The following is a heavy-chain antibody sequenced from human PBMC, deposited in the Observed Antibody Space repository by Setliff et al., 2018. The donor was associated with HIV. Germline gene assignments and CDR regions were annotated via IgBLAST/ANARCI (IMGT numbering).Heavy chain of an antibody. D-gene: IGHD3-10*01. V-gene: IGHV4-4*09. CDR2: IYTGGST. CDR3: ARFISGKKGVDI. J-gene: IGHJ3*02. Sequence: PSETLSLTCTVSGGSISTFYWSWIRQPPGKGLEWIGYIYTGGSTNYNPSLKRRVTVSVDTSKNQFSLRLRSVTAADTAMYYCARFISGKKGVDIWGPGTMVTVSS. CDR1: GGSISTFY.